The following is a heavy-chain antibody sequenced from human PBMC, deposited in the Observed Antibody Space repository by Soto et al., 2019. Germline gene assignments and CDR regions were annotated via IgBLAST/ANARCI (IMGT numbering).Heavy chain of an antibody. D-gene: IGHD6-19*01. CDR2: VYHSGST. J-gene: IGHJ5*02. Sequence: QVQLQESGPGLVKPSETLSLTCTVSGGSINNYYWCWIRQPPGKGLEWIGYVYHSGSTSYNPSLESRVPMSVDKSKNQICLRLSSVTVADTAVYFCARGSAWSGTNWFAPWGQGALVTVSS. CDR1: GGSINNYY. V-gene: IGHV4-59*08. CDR3: ARGSAWSGTNWFAP.